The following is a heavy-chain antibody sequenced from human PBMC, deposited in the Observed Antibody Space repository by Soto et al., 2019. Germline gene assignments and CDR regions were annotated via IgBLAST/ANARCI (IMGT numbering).Heavy chain of an antibody. J-gene: IGHJ6*02. CDR2: ISYDGSNK. V-gene: IGHV3-30-3*01. D-gene: IGHD3-3*01. Sequence: PGGSLRLSCAASGFTFSSYAMHWVRQAPGKGLEWVAVISYDGSNKYYADSVKGRFTISRDNSKNTLYLQMNSLRAEDTAVYYCARSPGYYDFWSGYSGYYYYGMDVWGQGTTVTVSS. CDR1: GFTFSSYA. CDR3: ARSPGYYDFWSGYSGYYYYGMDV.